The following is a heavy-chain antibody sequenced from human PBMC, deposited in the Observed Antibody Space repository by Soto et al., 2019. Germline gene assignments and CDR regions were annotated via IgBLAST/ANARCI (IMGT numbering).Heavy chain of an antibody. CDR3: ARQYSGAYYIY. J-gene: IGHJ4*02. CDR1: GYPFTSYG. V-gene: IGHV1-18*04. D-gene: IGHD1-26*01. Sequence: AASVKVSCKASGYPFTSYGINWVRQAPGQGLEWMGWINIYNGDTNYAEKVQGRVTMSTDTSKATVYMELRSLSSDDTAVYYCARQYSGAYYIYWGQGTLVTVSS. CDR2: INIYNGDT.